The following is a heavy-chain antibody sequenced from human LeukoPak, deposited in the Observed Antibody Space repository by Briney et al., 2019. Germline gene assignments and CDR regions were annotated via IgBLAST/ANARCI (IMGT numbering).Heavy chain of an antibody. CDR1: GFTFSSYG. CDR3: ARDFFPIVDSTWYEIGY. CDR2: ISYDGSNK. D-gene: IGHD2-21*01. J-gene: IGHJ4*02. Sequence: GGSLRLSCAASGFTFSSYGMHWVRQAPGKGLEWVAVISYDGSNKYYADSVKGRFTISRDNSKNTLYLQMNSLRAEDTAVYYCARDFFPIVDSTWYEIGYWGQGTLVTVSS. V-gene: IGHV3-30*03.